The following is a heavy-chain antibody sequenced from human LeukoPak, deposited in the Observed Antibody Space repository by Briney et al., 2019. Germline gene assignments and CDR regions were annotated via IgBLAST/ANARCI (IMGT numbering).Heavy chain of an antibody. CDR1: FTSYY. J-gene: IGHJ4*02. Sequence: FTSYYMHWVRQAPGQGLEWIGEINHSGSTNYNPSLKSRVTISVDTSKNQFSLKLSSVTAADTAVYYCARAPYGSGSNAFDYWGQGTLVTVSS. D-gene: IGHD3-10*01. CDR2: INHSGST. V-gene: IGHV4-34*01. CDR3: ARAPYGSGSNAFDY.